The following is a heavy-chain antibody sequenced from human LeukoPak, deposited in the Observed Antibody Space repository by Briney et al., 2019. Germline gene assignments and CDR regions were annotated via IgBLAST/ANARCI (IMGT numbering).Heavy chain of an antibody. CDR2: IPSGGGDET. V-gene: IGHV3-23*01. CDR1: GFTFSSCA. CDR3: AKGPAFYYDSSGSYFDF. Sequence: GGSLRLSCAASGFTFSSCAMSWVRQAPGKGLEWVSSIPSGGGDETYYTDSVKGRSTISRDNSKNTLYLQMNSLRAEDTAVYYCAKGPAFYYDSSGSYFDFWGQGTLVTVSS. D-gene: IGHD3-22*01. J-gene: IGHJ4*02.